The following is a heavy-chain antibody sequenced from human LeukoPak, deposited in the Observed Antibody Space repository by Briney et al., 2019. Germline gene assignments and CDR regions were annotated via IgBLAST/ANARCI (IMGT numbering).Heavy chain of an antibody. J-gene: IGHJ3*02. CDR1: GYTFSSYD. CDR3: AREEPPRGQQHAFDI. CDR2: MNPNSGNT. V-gene: IGHV1-8*01. Sequence: ASVEVSCKASGYTFSSYDINWVRQAAGQGLEWMGWMNPNSGNTGYAEKFQGRVTMTRDTSTSTVYMELSSLRSEDTAVYYCAREEPPRGQQHAFDIWGQGTMVTVSS. D-gene: IGHD6-13*01.